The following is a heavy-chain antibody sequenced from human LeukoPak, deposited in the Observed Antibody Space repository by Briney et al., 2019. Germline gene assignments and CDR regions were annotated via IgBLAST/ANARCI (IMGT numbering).Heavy chain of an antibody. D-gene: IGHD3-22*01. CDR1: GGTFSSYA. V-gene: IGHV1-69*13. CDR2: IIPIFGTA. CDR3: ARVDHYESPNWFDP. Sequence: ASVKVSCKASGGTFSSYAISWVRQAPGQGLEWMGGIIPIFGTANYAQKFQGRVTITADESTSTAYMELSSLRSEDTAVYYCARVDHYESPNWFDPWGQGTLVTVSS. J-gene: IGHJ5*02.